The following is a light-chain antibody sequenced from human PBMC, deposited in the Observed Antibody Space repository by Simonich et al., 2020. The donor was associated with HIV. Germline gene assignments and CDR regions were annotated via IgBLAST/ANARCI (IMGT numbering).Light chain of an antibody. CDR1: QSLVHSDGNTY. CDR2: KVS. CDR3: MQGTLWWT. J-gene: IGKJ1*01. V-gene: IGKV2-30*02. Sequence: DIVMTQSPLSLPVTLGQPASISCRSSQSLVHSDGNTYLNWYHQRPGPSPRRRIYKVSNRDAGGPDRFSGSGSDTDFTLKISRVEAEDVGIYYCMQGTLWWTFGQGTKVEIK.